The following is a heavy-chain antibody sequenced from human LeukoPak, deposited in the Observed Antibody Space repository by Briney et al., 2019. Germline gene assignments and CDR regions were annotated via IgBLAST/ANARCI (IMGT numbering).Heavy chain of an antibody. CDR2: ISAYNGNT. J-gene: IGHJ6*02. CDR3: AREGYFGSGIDYYYGMDV. Sequence: GASVKVSCKTSGYTFTNYGLSWVRQAPGQGVEWMGWISAYNGNTNYAQKLQGRVTMTTDTSTSTAYMELRSLRSDDTAVYYCAREGYFGSGIDYYYGMDVWGQGTKVTVSS. D-gene: IGHD3-10*01. CDR1: GYTFTNYG. V-gene: IGHV1-18*01.